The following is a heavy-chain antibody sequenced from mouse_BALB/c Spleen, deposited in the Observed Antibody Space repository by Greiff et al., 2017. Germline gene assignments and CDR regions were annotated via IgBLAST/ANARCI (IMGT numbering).Heavy chain of an antibody. CDR3: AREHYDYAMDY. CDR1: GFTFSSYG. CDR2: INSNGGST. J-gene: IGHJ4*01. V-gene: IGHV5-6-3*01. D-gene: IGHD2-4*01. Sequence: EVNLVESGGGLVQPGGSLKLSCAASGFTFSSYGMSWVRQTPDKRLELVATINSNGGSTYYPDSVKGRFTISRDNAKNTLYLQMSSLKSEDTAMYYCAREHYDYAMDYWGQGTSVTVSS.